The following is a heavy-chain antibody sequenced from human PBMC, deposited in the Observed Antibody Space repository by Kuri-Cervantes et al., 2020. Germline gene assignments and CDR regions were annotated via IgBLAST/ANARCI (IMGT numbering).Heavy chain of an antibody. Sequence: LSLTCAASGFTFSSYAMHWVRQAPGKGLEWVAVISYDGSNKYYADSAKGRFTISRDNSKNTLYLQMNGLRAEDTAVYYCAREGTIAAAPTFDYWGQGTLVTVSS. CDR1: GFTFSSYA. D-gene: IGHD6-13*01. CDR3: AREGTIAAAPTFDY. V-gene: IGHV3-30-3*01. CDR2: ISYDGSNK. J-gene: IGHJ4*02.